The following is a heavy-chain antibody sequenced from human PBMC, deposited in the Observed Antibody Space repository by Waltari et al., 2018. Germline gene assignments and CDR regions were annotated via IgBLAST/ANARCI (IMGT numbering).Heavy chain of an antibody. J-gene: IGHJ4*02. CDR2: IKQDGSEK. CDR1: GFTFSSYW. Sequence: EVQLVESGGGLVQPGGSLRLSCAASGFTFSSYWLSWIRQAPGKGLEWVANIKQDGSEKYYVDSVKGRFPISRDNAKNSLYLQMNSLRAEDTAVYYCAREGMGVPPSPFDYWGQGTLVTVSS. CDR3: AREGMGVPPSPFDY. V-gene: IGHV3-7*01. D-gene: IGHD2-8*01.